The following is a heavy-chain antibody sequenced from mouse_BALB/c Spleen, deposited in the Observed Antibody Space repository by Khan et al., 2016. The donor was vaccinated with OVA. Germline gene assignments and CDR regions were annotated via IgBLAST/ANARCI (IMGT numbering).Heavy chain of an antibody. Sequence: EVELVESGGGLVQPGGSRKLSCAASGFTFSNFGMHWVRQAPKKGLEWVAYISSGSSTIYYVDTVKGRFTISRDNPKNTLFLQMTSLRSEDTAMYYCARSGGNFHWYFDAWGAGTLVTVSS. CDR1: GFTFSNFG. J-gene: IGHJ1*01. V-gene: IGHV5-17*02. CDR3: ARSGGNFHWYFDA. CDR2: ISSGSSTI. D-gene: IGHD2-1*01.